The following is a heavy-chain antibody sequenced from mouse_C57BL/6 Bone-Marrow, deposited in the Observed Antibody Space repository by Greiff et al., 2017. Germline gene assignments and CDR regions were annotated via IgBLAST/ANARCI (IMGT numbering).Heavy chain of an antibody. CDR1: GFTITRYW. Sequence: QVQLQQPGAELVMPGASVKLSCTASGFTITRYWMHWVKQRPGQGLEWIGEIDPSDSYTNYNSKFQGKSTLTVDKYSSTAYMQLSSLTSEDSTVYYGARDRDGYDGYYYAKDYWGQGTSVTVSS. V-gene: IGHV1-69*01. J-gene: IGHJ4*01. CDR3: ARDRDGYDGYYYAKDY. CDR2: IDPSDSYT. D-gene: IGHD2-2*01.